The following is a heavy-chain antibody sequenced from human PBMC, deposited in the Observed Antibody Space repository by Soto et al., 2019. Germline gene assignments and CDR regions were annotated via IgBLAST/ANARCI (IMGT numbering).Heavy chain of an antibody. CDR2: ISSSDGNT. CDR3: AKAGPVTTQTFDY. CDR1: GFTFSSYA. J-gene: IGHJ4*02. V-gene: IGHV3-23*01. D-gene: IGHD4-17*01. Sequence: EVQLLGSGGGLVQPGGSLRLSCAASGFTFSSYAMNWVRQAPGKGLEWVSAISSSDGNTYYADSVKGRFTLSRDNSKNTLFLQMNSLRDEDTAVYYCAKAGPVTTQTFDYWGQGTLVTVSS.